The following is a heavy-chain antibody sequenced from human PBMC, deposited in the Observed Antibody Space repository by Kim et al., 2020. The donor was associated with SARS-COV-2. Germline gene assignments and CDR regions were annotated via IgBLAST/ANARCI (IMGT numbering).Heavy chain of an antibody. J-gene: IGHJ6*02. Sequence: GGSLRLSCAASGFTFSSYGMHWVRQAPGKGLEWVAVISYDGSNKYYADSVKGRFTISRDNSKNTLYLQMNSPRAEDTAVYYCAKESGSGSYYAWTYNYYGMDVWGQGTTVTVSS. D-gene: IGHD3-10*01. V-gene: IGHV3-30*18. CDR1: GFTFSSYG. CDR3: AKESGSGSYYAWTYNYYGMDV. CDR2: ISYDGSNK.